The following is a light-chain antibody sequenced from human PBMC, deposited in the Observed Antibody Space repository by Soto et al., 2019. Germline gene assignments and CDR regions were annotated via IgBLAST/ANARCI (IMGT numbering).Light chain of an antibody. CDR1: QSISNW. V-gene: IGKV1-5*01. Sequence: DIKMTQSPSTLSKSLGASATITCRASQSISNWLAWYQQKPGTAPKVLIYPASNLQSGAPSRLSGSGSGTELTLTISSLQPDDFATYYYQQYNSYTFGQGTKVDIK. CDR3: QQYNSYT. J-gene: IGKJ1*01. CDR2: PAS.